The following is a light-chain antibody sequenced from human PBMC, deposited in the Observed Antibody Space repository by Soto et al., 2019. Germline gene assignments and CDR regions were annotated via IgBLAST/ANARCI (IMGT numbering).Light chain of an antibody. CDR1: QTISVS. CDR2: DAS. Sequence: IQMTQSPSTLSASVGDTVTITCRASQTISVSLAWYRQKPGKAPKLLIYDASNLETGVPSRFSGSGSGTDFTFTISSLQAEDIATYYCQQYENLPSTFGQGTRLEIK. J-gene: IGKJ5*01. CDR3: QQYENLPST. V-gene: IGKV1-33*01.